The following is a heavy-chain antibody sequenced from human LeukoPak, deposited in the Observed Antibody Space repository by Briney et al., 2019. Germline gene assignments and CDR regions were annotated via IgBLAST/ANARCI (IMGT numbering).Heavy chain of an antibody. CDR2: ISGSGGRT. J-gene: IGHJ5*02. CDR3: AKGSAAAGTGIDP. V-gene: IGHV3-23*01. Sequence: PGGSLRLSCAASGFTFSSYAMSWVRQAPGQGLEWVSAISGSGGRTYYADSVKGRFTISRDNSKNTLYLQMNSLRAEDTAVYYCAKGSAAAGTGIDPWGQGTLVTVSS. D-gene: IGHD6-13*01. CDR1: GFTFSSYA.